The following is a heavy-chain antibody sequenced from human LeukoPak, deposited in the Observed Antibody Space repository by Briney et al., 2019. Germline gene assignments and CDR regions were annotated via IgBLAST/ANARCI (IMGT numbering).Heavy chain of an antibody. V-gene: IGHV4-59*08. J-gene: IGHJ4*02. CDR3: ARRSISGNSWDYFDN. Sequence: SGTLSLTCMVSGASISSYYWSWLRQPPGKGLDGVGFMYYSGSTNYTPSLKRRVTISSDTTKNQFSLKMSSVTAADTAVYYCARRSISGNSWDYFDNWGQGTLVTVSS. CDR1: GASISSYY. CDR2: MYYSGST. D-gene: IGHD4-23*01.